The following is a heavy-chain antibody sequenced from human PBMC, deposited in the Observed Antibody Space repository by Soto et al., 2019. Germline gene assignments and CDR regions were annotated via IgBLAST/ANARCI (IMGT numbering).Heavy chain of an antibody. CDR3: AKDRFITKNWLET. Sequence: PGLSXRLSCSAAVFTFSSYSISWFRHAPGKGLELVSAISGSCGSTYYADSVKGRFTISRYNSKNTLYLQMNSLRAEDTAVYYCAKDRFITKNWLETWGQGTLVNVYS. CDR1: VFTFSSYS. J-gene: IGHJ5*02. CDR2: ISGSCGST. V-gene: IGHV3-23*01. D-gene: IGHD3-3*01.